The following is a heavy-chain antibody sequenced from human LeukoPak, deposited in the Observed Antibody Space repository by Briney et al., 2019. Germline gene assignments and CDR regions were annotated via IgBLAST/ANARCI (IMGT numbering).Heavy chain of an antibody. D-gene: IGHD3-10*01. V-gene: IGHV1-69*02. J-gene: IGHJ4*02. CDR1: GGTFSSYT. CDR3: ARGDYGSGSYLQDY. CDR2: IIPILGIA. Sequence: SVEVSCKASGGTFSSYTISWVRQAPGQGLEWMGRIIPILGIANYAQKFQGRVTITADKSTSTAYMELSSLRSEDTAVYYCARGDYGSGSYLQDYWGQGTLVTVPS.